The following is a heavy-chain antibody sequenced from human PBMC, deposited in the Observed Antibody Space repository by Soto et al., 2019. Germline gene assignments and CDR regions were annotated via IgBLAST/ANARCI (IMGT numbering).Heavy chain of an antibody. CDR2: IYNSGST. V-gene: IGHV4-30-4*01. Sequence: SETLSLTCTVSGGSINNNGYFWSWIRHPPGSGLEWIGHIYNSGSTYSNPSLKSRLTISVDTSKNQFSLKLSSVTAADTAVYYCARGPSGDKVDYWGQGTLVTVSS. CDR3: ARGPSGDKVDY. J-gene: IGHJ4*02. CDR1: GGSINNNGYF. D-gene: IGHD1-26*01.